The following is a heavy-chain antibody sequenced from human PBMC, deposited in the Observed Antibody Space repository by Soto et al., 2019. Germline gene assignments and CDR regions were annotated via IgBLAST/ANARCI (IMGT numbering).Heavy chain of an antibody. V-gene: IGHV1-69*06. CDR1: GGTFSSYA. CDR2: IIPIFGTA. J-gene: IGHJ6*02. D-gene: IGHD3-3*01. CDR3: ASPTYDFWSGYSYYYYYYGMDV. Sequence: AAVKVSCKASGGTFSSYAISWVRQAPGQGLEWMGGIIPIFGTANYAQKFQGRVTITADKSTSTAYMELSSLRSEDTAVYYCASPTYDFWSGYSYYYYYYGMDVWGQGTPVTVYS.